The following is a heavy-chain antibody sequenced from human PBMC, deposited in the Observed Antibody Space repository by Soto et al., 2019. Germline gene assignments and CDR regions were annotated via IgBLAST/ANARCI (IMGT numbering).Heavy chain of an antibody. CDR2: ISSSSSYI. Sequence: GGSLRLSCAASGFTFSSYSMNWVRQAPGKGLEWVSSISSSSSYIYYADSVKGRFTISRDNAKNSLYLQMNSLRAEDTAVYYCAREPRSTSCYDYWSQGTLVTVSS. V-gene: IGHV3-21*01. CDR3: AREPRSTSCYDY. D-gene: IGHD2-2*01. J-gene: IGHJ4*02. CDR1: GFTFSSYS.